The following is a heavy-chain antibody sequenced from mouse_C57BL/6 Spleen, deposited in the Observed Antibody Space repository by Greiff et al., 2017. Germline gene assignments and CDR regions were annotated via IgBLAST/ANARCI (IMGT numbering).Heavy chain of an antibody. CDR1: GYSFTGYY. CDR2: INPSTGGT. CDR3: ARYWYYFDY. J-gene: IGHJ2*01. D-gene: IGHD4-1*01. Sequence: EVQLQQSGPELVKPGASVKISCKASGYSFTGYYMNWVKQSPEKSLEWIGEINPSTGGTTYNQKFKAKATLTVDKSSSTAYMQLKSLTSEDSAVYYCARYWYYFDYWGQGTTLTVSS. V-gene: IGHV1-42*01.